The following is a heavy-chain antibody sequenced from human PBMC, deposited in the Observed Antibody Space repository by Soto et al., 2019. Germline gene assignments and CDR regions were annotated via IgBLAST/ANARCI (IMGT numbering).Heavy chain of an antibody. D-gene: IGHD3-3*01. Sequence: PGGSLRLSCAASGFTFSSYGMHWVRQAPGKGLEWVAVISYDGSNKYYADSVKGRFTISRDNSKNTLYLQMNSLRAEDTAVYYCAKDLTYDFWSGTLDYWGQGTLVTVSS. CDR1: GFTFSSYG. CDR2: ISYDGSNK. V-gene: IGHV3-30*18. J-gene: IGHJ4*02. CDR3: AKDLTYDFWSGTLDY.